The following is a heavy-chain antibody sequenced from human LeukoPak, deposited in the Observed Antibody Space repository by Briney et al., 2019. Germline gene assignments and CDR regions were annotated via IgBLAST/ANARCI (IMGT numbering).Heavy chain of an antibody. D-gene: IGHD3-10*01. J-gene: IGHJ4*02. CDR3: ASGVYYYGSGSYHPGFDY. CDR2: IYYSGST. CDR1: GGSISSSSYY. V-gene: IGHV4-39*01. Sequence: PSETLSLTCTVSGGSISSSSYYRGWIRQPPGKGLEWIGSIYYSGSTYYDPSLKSRVTISVDTSKNQFSLKLSSVTAADTAVYYCASGVYYYGSGSYHPGFDYWGQGTLVTVSS.